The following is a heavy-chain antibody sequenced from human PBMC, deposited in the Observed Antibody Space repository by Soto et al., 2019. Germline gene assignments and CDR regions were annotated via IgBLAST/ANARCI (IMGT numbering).Heavy chain of an antibody. CDR2: ISGSGTTI. D-gene: IGHD1-26*01. J-gene: IGHJ3*02. CDR3: ARDGRYKTPYDGFDT. V-gene: IGHV3-11*01. CDR1: GVNFSDHF. Sequence: QAQVVESGGGLVKPGGSLRLSCATSGVNFSDHFMAWIRLSPGKGLEWIAYISGSGTTIYYADSVRGRFTISRDNAKDSLYLQMKSLRAEATAVYYCARDGRYKTPYDGFDTWGQGTMVTVSS.